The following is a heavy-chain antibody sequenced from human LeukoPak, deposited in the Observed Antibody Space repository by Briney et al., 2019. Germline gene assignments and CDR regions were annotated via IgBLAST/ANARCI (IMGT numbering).Heavy chain of an antibody. V-gene: IGHV4-59*12. CDR3: ARDPEGSGENWFDP. J-gene: IGHJ5*02. D-gene: IGHD3-10*01. CDR1: GGSINNYY. Sequence: SETLSLTCTVSGGSINNYYWSWIRQPPGKGLEWIGHIYYTGSTNYNPSLKSRVTISVDKSKNHFSLKLSSVTAADTAVYYCARDPEGSGENWFDPWGQGTLVTVSS. CDR2: IYYTGST.